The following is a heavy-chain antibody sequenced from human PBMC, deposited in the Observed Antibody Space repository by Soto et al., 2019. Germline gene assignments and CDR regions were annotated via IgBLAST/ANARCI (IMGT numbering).Heavy chain of an antibody. Sequence: SSVKVSCKASGYTFTSYAMHWVRQAPGQRLEWMGWINAGNGNTKYSQKFQGRVTITRDTSASTAYMELSSLRSEDTAVYYCAPAIADDLFDFWGRGIMVTVSS. CDR2: INAGNGNT. V-gene: IGHV1-3*01. CDR3: APAIADDLFDF. D-gene: IGHD2-2*01. J-gene: IGHJ3*01. CDR1: GYTFTSYA.